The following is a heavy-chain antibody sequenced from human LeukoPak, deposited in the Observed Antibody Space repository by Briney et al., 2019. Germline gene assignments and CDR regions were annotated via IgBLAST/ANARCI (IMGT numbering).Heavy chain of an antibody. CDR3: ARYDYGGYYYYGMDV. CDR2: IYNSGST. V-gene: IGHV4-59*01. CDR1: GDSISSDY. D-gene: IGHD4-23*01. Sequence: SETLSLTCTVSGDSISSDYWTWIRQPPGKGLEWLGYIYNSGSTNYNLSLKSRVTMSVDTSNNQFSLKLNYVTAADTAVYYCARYDYGGYYYYGMDVWGQGTTVTVSS. J-gene: IGHJ6*02.